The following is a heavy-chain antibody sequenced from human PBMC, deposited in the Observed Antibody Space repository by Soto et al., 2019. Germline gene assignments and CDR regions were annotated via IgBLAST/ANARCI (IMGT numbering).Heavy chain of an antibody. V-gene: IGHV4-34*01. CDR1: GGSFSGYY. D-gene: IGHD5-12*01. Sequence: SETLSLTCAVYGGSFSGYYWSWIRQPPGKGLEWIGEINHSGSTNYNPSLKSRVTRSVDTSKNQFSLKLSSVTAADTAVYYCARGVPIVATGEWGWKYYYYYYMDVWGKGTTVTVSS. CDR2: INHSGST. J-gene: IGHJ6*03. CDR3: ARGVPIVATGEWGWKYYYYYYMDV.